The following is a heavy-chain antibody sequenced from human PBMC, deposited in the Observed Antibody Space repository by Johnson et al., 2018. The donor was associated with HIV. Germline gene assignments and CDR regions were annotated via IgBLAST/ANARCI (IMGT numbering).Heavy chain of an antibody. J-gene: IGHJ3*02. V-gene: IGHV3-11*04. Sequence: QVQLVESGGGLVKPGGSLRLSCVASGFTFSDYYMAWIRQAPGKGLEWVSYISTSGSSIYYADSVKGRFTISRDNAKKSLFLQMNSLRAEDTAVYYCARRGRSSSWYDLDIWGQGTMVSVSS. CDR1: GFTFSDYY. CDR2: ISTSGSSI. CDR3: ARRGRSSSWYDLDI. D-gene: IGHD6-13*01.